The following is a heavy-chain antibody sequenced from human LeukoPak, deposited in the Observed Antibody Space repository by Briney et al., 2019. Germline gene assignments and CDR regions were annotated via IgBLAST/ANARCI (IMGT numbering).Heavy chain of an antibody. V-gene: IGHV3-33*06. D-gene: IGHD4-11*01. CDR1: GFIFSHYG. CDR3: AEDAQRGFDYSNSLQN. Sequence: GGSLRLSCAASGFIFSHYGMHWVRQTPGAGLEWVAVIWSDGSDKYYAKSVKGRFTISRDNSKNSLFLQMNSLRAEDTAVYYCAEDAQRGFDYSNSLQNWGQGILVTVSS. CDR2: IWSDGSDK. J-gene: IGHJ1*01.